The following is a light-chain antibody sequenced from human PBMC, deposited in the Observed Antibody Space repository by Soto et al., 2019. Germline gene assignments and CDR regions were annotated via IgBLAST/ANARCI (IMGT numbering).Light chain of an antibody. V-gene: IGKV1-9*01. CDR2: AAS. Sequence: IQGDPPPSFLFPLIFWNVSIPCRASQVISTSLAWYQVKPGKAPKLLIYAASTLESGVPSRFSATVSGTEFSLTITSLQPEDFATYYCQQLFDSPITFGQGTRLEIK. CDR3: QQLFDSPIT. CDR1: QVISTS. J-gene: IGKJ5*01.